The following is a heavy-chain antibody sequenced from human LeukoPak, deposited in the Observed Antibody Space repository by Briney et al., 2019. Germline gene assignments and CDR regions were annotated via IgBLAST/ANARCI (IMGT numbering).Heavy chain of an antibody. CDR2: INDSGGSR. CDR3: ARGPPWYFDL. D-gene: IGHD6-25*01. Sequence: GGSLRLSCAASGFTFSSYAMSWVRQAPGKGLEWVSTINDSGGSRNYADSVKGRFTISRDNAKNTLYLQMNSLTAEDTAVYYCARGPPWYFDLWGRGTLVTVSS. J-gene: IGHJ2*01. V-gene: IGHV3-23*01. CDR1: GFTFSSYA.